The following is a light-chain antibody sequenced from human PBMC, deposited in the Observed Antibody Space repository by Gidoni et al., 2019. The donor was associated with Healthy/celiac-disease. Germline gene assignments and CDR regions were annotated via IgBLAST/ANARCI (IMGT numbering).Light chain of an antibody. V-gene: IGKV3-20*01. CDR3: QQYGSSLWT. CDR1: QSVTSSY. J-gene: IGKJ1*01. CDR2: GAS. Sequence: IVLTQSPGTLTLSPGETATLSCRASQSVTSSYLAWYQQKPGQAPRLLIYGASSRATGIPYRFSGSGSGTDFTLTISRLEPEDFAVYYCQQYGSSLWTFGQGTKVEIK.